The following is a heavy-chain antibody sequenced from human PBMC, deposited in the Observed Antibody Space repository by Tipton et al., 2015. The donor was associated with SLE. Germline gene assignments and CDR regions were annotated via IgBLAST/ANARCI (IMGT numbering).Heavy chain of an antibody. J-gene: IGHJ4*02. D-gene: IGHD7-27*01. CDR3: AKELGY. CDR2: IYSGGST. CDR1: GFTFSSNS. Sequence: GSLRLSCAASGFTFSSNSYSMAWVRQAPGKGLEWVSVIYSGGSTYHGDSVKGRFTISRDNSKNTLYLQMNSLRAEDTAVYYCAKELGYWGQGTLVTVSS. V-gene: IGHV3-23*03.